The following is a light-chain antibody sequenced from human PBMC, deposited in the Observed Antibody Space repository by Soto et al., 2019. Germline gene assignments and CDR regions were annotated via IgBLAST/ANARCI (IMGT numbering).Light chain of an antibody. Sequence: QSALTQPASVSGSPGQSITISCTGTSSDVGGYDYVSWYQQHPGKAPTLMIYDVSNRPSGVSNRFSGSKSGNTASLTISGLQAEEEADYSCSSYTGSSTRVVFGGGTKLTVL. CDR2: DVS. CDR1: SSDVGGYDY. V-gene: IGLV2-14*01. J-gene: IGLJ2*01. CDR3: SSYTGSSTRVV.